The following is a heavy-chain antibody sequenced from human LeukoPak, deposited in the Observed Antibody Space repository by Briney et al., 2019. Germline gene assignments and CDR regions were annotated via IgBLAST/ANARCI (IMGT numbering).Heavy chain of an antibody. Sequence: SETLSLTCTVSGGSISSYYWSWIRQPAGKGLEWIGRIYTSGSTNYNPSLKSRVTMSVDTSKNQFSLKLSSVTAADTAVYYCARGYRYCSSTSCYAHWYFDPWGRGTLVTVSS. CDR2: IYTSGST. CDR3: ARGYRYCSSTSCYAHWYFDP. V-gene: IGHV4-4*07. D-gene: IGHD2-2*01. J-gene: IGHJ2*01. CDR1: GGSISSYY.